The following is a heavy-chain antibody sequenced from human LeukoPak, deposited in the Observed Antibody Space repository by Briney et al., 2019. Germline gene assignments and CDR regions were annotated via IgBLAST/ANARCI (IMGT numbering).Heavy chain of an antibody. D-gene: IGHD1-14*01. J-gene: IGHJ4*02. V-gene: IGHV4-4*07. CDR3: ARVTTSYFFDY. CDR1: GGSISSFY. CDR2: IYTSGIT. Sequence: SETLSLTCTVSGGSISSFYWNWIRQPAGKGLEWIGRIYTSGITNYNPSLKSRVTMSVDMSKNQFSLKLRSVTAADTAVYYCARVTTSYFFDYWGQGTLVTVSS.